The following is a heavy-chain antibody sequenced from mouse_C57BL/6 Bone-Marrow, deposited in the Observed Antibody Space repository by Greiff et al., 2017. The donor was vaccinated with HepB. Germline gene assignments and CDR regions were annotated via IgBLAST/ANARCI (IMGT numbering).Heavy chain of an antibody. CDR2: IYPRSGNT. D-gene: IGHD2-3*01. Sequence: QVQLQQSGAELARPGASVKLSCKASGYTFTSYGISWVKQRTGQGLEWIGKIYPRSGNTYYNEKFKGKATLTADKSSSTAYMGLRSLTSEDSAVYFCAGLIYDGYYVDYWGQGTTLTVSS. CDR1: GYTFTSYG. CDR3: AGLIYDGYYVDY. J-gene: IGHJ2*01. V-gene: IGHV1-81*01.